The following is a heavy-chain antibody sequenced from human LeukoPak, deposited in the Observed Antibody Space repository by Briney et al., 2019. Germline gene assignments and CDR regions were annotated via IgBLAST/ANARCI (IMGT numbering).Heavy chain of an antibody. CDR1: GLTFSSYE. J-gene: IGHJ4*02. Sequence: PGGSLRLSCAASGLTFSSYEMTWVRQAPGKGLEWVSYISSSGSTVYYAVSVKGRLTISRDYAKNSLYLQMNSLRADDTAVYYCARGVWNGDYCFDYWGQGTLVTVSS. CDR2: ISSSGSTV. V-gene: IGHV3-48*03. CDR3: ARGVWNGDYCFDY. D-gene: IGHD4-17*01.